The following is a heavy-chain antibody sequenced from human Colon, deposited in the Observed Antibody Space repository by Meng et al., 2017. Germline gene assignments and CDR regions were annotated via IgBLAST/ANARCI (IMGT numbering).Heavy chain of an antibody. V-gene: IGHV4-61*03. J-gene: IGHJ5*02. Sequence: VQLQESGPGLVRPLETLSLTWTVSGASVSSDSHYWSCIRQSPGKGLEWIGYIYYTGNTNYNPSLASRVSMSLDTSKNHFSLHLTSVTAADTAIYYCARVNGDFDEAWFDPWGQGTLVTVSS. CDR2: IYYTGNT. D-gene: IGHD4-17*01. CDR1: GASVSSDSHY. CDR3: ARVNGDFDEAWFDP.